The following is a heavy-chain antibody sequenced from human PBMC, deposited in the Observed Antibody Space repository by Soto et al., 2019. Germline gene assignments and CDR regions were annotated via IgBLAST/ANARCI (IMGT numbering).Heavy chain of an antibody. CDR3: ARIKGRAAGNFDY. CDR2: IYYSGST. D-gene: IGHD6-13*01. CDR1: GDSISSDPYY. Sequence: PSETLSLTCTVSGDSISSDPYYWTCIRQHPGKGLEWIGYIYYSGSTYYNPSLKSRVTISVDTSKNQFSLKLSSVTAADTAVYYCARIKGRAAGNFDYWGQGTLVTVSS. V-gene: IGHV4-31*03. J-gene: IGHJ4*02.